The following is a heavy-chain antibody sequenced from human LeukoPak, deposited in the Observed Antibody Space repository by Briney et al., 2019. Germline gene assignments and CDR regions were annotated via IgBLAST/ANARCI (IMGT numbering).Heavy chain of an antibody. J-gene: IGHJ6*02. CDR1: GGSISSYY. V-gene: IGHV4-59*08. D-gene: IGHD3-10*01. Sequence: SETLSLTCTVSGGSISSYYWIWIRQPPGKELAWIGYIYYSGCTNYNPSLKSRVTISVDPSTNQFSLKLSSLPAAHTAVYSCARHRSTYGSGRYYTVGPYYYYYGMDVWGQGTTVTVSS. CDR2: IYYSGCT. CDR3: ARHRSTYGSGRYYTVGPYYYYYGMDV.